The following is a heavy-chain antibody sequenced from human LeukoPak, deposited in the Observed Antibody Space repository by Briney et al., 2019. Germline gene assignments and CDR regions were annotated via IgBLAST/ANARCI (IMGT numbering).Heavy chain of an antibody. V-gene: IGHV3-66*01. CDR1: GSTVSSNY. D-gene: IGHD3-22*01. J-gene: IGHJ6*02. CDR3: ARDSYDSSGYYVPYYYYYGMDV. Sequence: QPGGSLRLSCAASGSTVSSNYMSWVRQAPGKGLEWVSVIYSGGSTYYADSVKGRFTISRDNSKNTLYLQMNSLRAEDTAVYYCARDSYDSSGYYVPYYYYYGMDVWGQGTTVTVSS. CDR2: IYSGGST.